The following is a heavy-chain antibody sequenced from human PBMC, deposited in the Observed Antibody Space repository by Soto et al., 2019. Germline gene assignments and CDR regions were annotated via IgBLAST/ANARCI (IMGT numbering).Heavy chain of an antibody. J-gene: IGHJ6*02. CDR1: GGTFSSYA. D-gene: IGHD2-2*01. V-gene: IGHV1-69*12. CDR3: ARHVPAAGYYYGMDV. Sequence: QVQLVQSGAEVKKPGSSVKVSCKASGGTFSSYAISWVRQAPGQGLEWMGGIIPIFGTANYAQKFQVRVTITADESTSTASMELSSLRSDDTAVYYCARHVPAAGYYYGMDVWGQGTTVTVSS. CDR2: IIPIFGTA.